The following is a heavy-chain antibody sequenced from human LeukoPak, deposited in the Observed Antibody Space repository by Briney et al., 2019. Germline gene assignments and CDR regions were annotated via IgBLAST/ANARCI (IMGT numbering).Heavy chain of an antibody. Sequence: ASVKVSCKASGGTFSSYAISWVRQAPGQGLEWMGGIIPIFGTANYAQKFQGRVTITADKSTSTAYMELSSLRSEDTAVYYCARGGIVVVQYYYYMDVWGKGTTVTVSS. D-gene: IGHD2-15*01. CDR3: ARGGIVVVQYYYYMDV. J-gene: IGHJ6*03. CDR1: GGTFSSYA. V-gene: IGHV1-69*06. CDR2: IIPIFGTA.